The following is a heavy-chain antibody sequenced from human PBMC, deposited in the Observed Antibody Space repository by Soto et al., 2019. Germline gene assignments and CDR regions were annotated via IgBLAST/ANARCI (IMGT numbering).Heavy chain of an antibody. J-gene: IGHJ5*02. CDR3: ASDRLGSGSYLAFDP. D-gene: IGHD3-10*01. Sequence: QVQLQESGPGLVKPSETLSLTCTVSGGSINYYYWSWIRQPPGRGLEWIGYITYSGNTNYNPSLKRRVSISLDTSRNQFSLMLSSVTAADTAVYYCASDRLGSGSYLAFDPWGQGTLVTVSS. CDR2: ITYSGNT. V-gene: IGHV4-59*01. CDR1: GGSINYYY.